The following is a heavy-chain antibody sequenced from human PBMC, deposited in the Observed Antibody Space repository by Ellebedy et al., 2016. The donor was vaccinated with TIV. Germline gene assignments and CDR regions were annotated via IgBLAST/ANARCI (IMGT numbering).Heavy chain of an antibody. Sequence: GESLKISXAASGFTFSRHNIHWVRQAPGKGLEWVSSISGGSSYIYYAESVKGRFTISRDNAKNSLSLQMNSLRAEDTAVYYCARDSYDSGGFGWLDPWGQGTLVTVST. CDR1: GFTFSRHN. CDR2: ISGGSSYI. J-gene: IGHJ5*02. V-gene: IGHV3-21*01. CDR3: ARDSYDSGGFGWLDP. D-gene: IGHD3-22*01.